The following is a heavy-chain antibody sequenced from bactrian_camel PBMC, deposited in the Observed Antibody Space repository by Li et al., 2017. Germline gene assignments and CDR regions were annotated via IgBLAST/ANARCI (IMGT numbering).Heavy chain of an antibody. CDR3: AASWDVTAREALGSIASPEFGY. V-gene: IGHV3S54*01. CDR2: IWTPGGST. J-gene: IGHJ6*01. Sequence: HVQLVESGGGSVQAGGSLRVSCAASPYTYCMGWFRQAPGKEREAVASIWTPGGSTSYADSVKGRFTISKDNVLNILYLQMDNLKPEDSATYRCAASWDVTAREALGSIASPEFGYCGEGTQVTVS. CDR1: PYTYC. D-gene: IGHD3*01.